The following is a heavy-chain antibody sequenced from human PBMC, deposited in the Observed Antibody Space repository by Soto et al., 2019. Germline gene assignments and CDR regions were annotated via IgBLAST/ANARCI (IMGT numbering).Heavy chain of an antibody. D-gene: IGHD1-26*01. CDR2: ISSSSSYI. J-gene: IGHJ3*02. Sequence: SGGSLRLSCAASGFTFSSYSMNWVRQAPGKGLEWVSSISSSSSYIYYADSVKGRFTISRDNAKNSLYLQMNSLRAEDTAVYYCASSKGRYSGSYNDAFDIWGQGTMVTVSS. CDR3: ASSKGRYSGSYNDAFDI. CDR1: GFTFSSYS. V-gene: IGHV3-21*01.